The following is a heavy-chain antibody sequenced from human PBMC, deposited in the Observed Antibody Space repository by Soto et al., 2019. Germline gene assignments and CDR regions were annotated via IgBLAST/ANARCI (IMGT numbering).Heavy chain of an antibody. CDR3: AHRHSYYDFLSTYYNLYYFDY. D-gene: IGHD3-3*01. J-gene: IGHJ4*02. V-gene: IGHV2-5*02. CDR2: IFWDDDK. Sequence: SGPTLVNPTQTLTLTCTFSGFSLTTSGVGVGWIRQPPGKALEWLALIFWDDDKHYSPSLKSRLTITKDTSKNQVVLTINKMELADTATFYCAHRHSYYDFLSTYYNLYYFDYWGQGTLVTVSS. CDR1: GFSLTTSGVG.